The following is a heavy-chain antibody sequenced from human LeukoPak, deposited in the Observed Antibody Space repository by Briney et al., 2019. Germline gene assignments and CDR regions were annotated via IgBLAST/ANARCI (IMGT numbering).Heavy chain of an antibody. V-gene: IGHV3-7*05. D-gene: IGHD1-26*01. CDR3: ARDVGDYHVGLDV. Sequence: PGGSLRLSCAASGFTFSTYWMTWVRQAPGKGLEWVANIKQDGSEKDYVDSVKGRFTISRDNAKNSLYLQMNSLRAEDMAVYYCARDVGDYHVGLDVWGQGTTVTVSS. CDR1: GFTFSTYW. CDR2: IKQDGSEK. J-gene: IGHJ6*02.